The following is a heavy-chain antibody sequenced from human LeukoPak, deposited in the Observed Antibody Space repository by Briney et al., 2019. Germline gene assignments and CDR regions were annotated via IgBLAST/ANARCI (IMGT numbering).Heavy chain of an antibody. Sequence: GGSLRLSCAASGFTFSSYGMHWVRQAPGKGLEWVAFIRYDGSNKYYADSVKGRFTISRDNSKNTLYLQMNSLRAEDTAVYYCAKDPGTDFWSGPPIRYYYYYMDVWGKGTTVTVSS. CDR2: IRYDGSNK. V-gene: IGHV3-30*02. J-gene: IGHJ6*03. D-gene: IGHD3-3*01. CDR1: GFTFSSYG. CDR3: AKDPGTDFWSGPPIRYYYYYMDV.